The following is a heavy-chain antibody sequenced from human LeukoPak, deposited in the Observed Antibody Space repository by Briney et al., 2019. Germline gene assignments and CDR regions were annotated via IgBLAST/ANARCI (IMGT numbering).Heavy chain of an antibody. CDR1: GIPFSSHA. Sequence: GESLRLSCAASGIPFSSHAMSWVRHAPAKGLEWVSLISGSDGHTYYVDSVKGRFTISRDNSTNRLYLQMNSLRPEDTAVYYCAKGGAATMRDGYNYHHYYMEVWGRGTTVTVSS. J-gene: IGHJ6*03. CDR3: AKGGAATMRDGYNYHHYYMEV. V-gene: IGHV3-23*01. CDR2: ISGSDGHT. D-gene: IGHD5-24*01.